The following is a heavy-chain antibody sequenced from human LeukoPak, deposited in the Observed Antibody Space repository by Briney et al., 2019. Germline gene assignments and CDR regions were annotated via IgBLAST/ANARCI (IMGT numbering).Heavy chain of an antibody. CDR2: IYYSGST. CDR3: ARVADDSSSWYAGYYYYYMDV. D-gene: IGHD6-13*01. J-gene: IGHJ6*03. Sequence: SETLSLTCTVSGGSISSHYWSWIRQPPGKGLEWIGYIYYSGSTNYNPSLKSRVTISVDTSKNQFSLKLSSVTAADTAVYYCARVADDSSSWYAGYYYYYMDVWGKGTTVTVSS. V-gene: IGHV4-59*11. CDR1: GGSISSHY.